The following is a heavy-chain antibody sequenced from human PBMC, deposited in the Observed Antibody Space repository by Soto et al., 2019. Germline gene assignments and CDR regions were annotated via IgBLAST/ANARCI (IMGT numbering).Heavy chain of an antibody. Sequence: GASVKVSCKASGYTFTSYGISWVRQAPGQGLEWMGWISAYNGNTNYAQKLQGRVTMTTDTSTSTAYMELRSLRSDDTAVYYCARGPFGSGYYSVWFDPWGQGTLVTVSS. D-gene: IGHD3-3*01. CDR1: GYTFTSYG. CDR2: ISAYNGNT. J-gene: IGHJ5*02. CDR3: ARGPFGSGYYSVWFDP. V-gene: IGHV1-18*01.